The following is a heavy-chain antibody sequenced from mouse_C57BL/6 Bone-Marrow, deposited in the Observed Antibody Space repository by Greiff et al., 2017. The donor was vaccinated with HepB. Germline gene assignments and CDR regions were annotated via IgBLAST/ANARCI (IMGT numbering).Heavy chain of an antibody. Sequence: EVQLQESGGGLVQPKGSLKLSCAASGFSFNTYAMNWVRQAPGKGLEWVARIRSKSNNYATYYADSVKDRFTISRDDSESMLYLQMNNLKTEEPAMYYYVGEDYGSSYAYWGQGTLVTVSA. CDR3: VGEDYGSSYAY. V-gene: IGHV10-1*01. D-gene: IGHD1-1*01. CDR2: IRSKSNNYAT. J-gene: IGHJ3*01. CDR1: GFSFNTYA.